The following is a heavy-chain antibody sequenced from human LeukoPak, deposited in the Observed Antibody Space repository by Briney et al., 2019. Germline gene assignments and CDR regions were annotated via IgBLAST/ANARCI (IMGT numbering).Heavy chain of an antibody. Sequence: GGSLRLSCAASGFTFGYYAMSWVRQAPGKGLEWVANMNEDGSAKYYVDSVKGRFTISRDNAKNSLYLQMNSLRDEDTAVYYCAKDGGGLSGYDWFDDWGQGTLVTVSS. CDR3: AKDGGGLSGYDWFDD. D-gene: IGHD5-12*01. CDR1: GFTFGYYA. CDR2: MNEDGSAK. V-gene: IGHV3-7*01. J-gene: IGHJ4*02.